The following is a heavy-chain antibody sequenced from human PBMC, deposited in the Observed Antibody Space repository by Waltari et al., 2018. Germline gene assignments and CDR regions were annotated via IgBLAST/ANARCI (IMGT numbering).Heavy chain of an antibody. CDR3: ARRGYCGSTSCYGAVYFDY. CDR1: GFTFSSYI. Sequence: EVQLVESGGGLVQPGESLRLSCPASGFTFSSYIMNWVCQAPGKGLEWISYINSDSSTIYYADSVEGRFTISRDNAKNSLYLQMNSLRAEDTAVYYCARRGYCGSTSCYGAVYFDYWGQGTLVTVSS. V-gene: IGHV3-48*04. D-gene: IGHD2-2*01. J-gene: IGHJ4*02. CDR2: INSDSSTI.